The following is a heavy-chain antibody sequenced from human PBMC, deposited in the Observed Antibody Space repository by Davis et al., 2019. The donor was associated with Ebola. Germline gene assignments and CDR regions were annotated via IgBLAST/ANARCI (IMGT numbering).Heavy chain of an antibody. D-gene: IGHD3-10*01. CDR1: GFSFSAFG. CDR3: VRDRFASGSYYNGRLDY. Sequence: GESLKISCAASGFSFSAFGMHWVRQAPGKGLEWVALIWYDGTKQYYADSVNGRFTISRDNSKNTLYLQMNSLRAEDTAVFYCVRDRFASGSYYNGRLDYWGQGALVTVSS. CDR2: IWYDGTKQ. J-gene: IGHJ4*02. V-gene: IGHV3-33*01.